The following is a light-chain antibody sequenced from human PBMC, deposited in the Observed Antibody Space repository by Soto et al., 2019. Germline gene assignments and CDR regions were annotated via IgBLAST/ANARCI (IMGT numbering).Light chain of an antibody. Sequence: EIVLTQSPATLSVSPGERATLSCRASQSVSSYLAWYQQKPGQAPRLLIYDASNRATGIPARFSGSGSGTDFTPTISSLEPEDFAVYYCQQRSNWPLTFGGGTKVEIK. CDR1: QSVSSY. CDR2: DAS. J-gene: IGKJ4*01. CDR3: QQRSNWPLT. V-gene: IGKV3-11*01.